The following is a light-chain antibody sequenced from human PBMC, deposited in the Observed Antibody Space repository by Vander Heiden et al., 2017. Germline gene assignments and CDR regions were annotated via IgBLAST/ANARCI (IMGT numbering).Light chain of an antibody. CDR3: MQALQTPTT. J-gene: IGKJ1*01. CDR1: QSLLHSNGYNY. V-gene: IGKV2-28*01. Sequence: DIMMTQSPLSLPVPPGEPASISCRSSQSLLHSNGYNYLDWYLQKPGQSPQLLIYLGSNRASGVPDRFSGSGSGTDFTLKISRVEAEDVGVYYCMQALQTPTTFGQGTKVEIK. CDR2: LGS.